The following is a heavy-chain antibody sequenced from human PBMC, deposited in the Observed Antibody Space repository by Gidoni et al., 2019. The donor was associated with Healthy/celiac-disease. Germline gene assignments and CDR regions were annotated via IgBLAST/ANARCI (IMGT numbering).Heavy chain of an antibody. V-gene: IGHV3-23*01. Sequence: EVQLLESGGGLVQPGGSLRLSCAASGFTFSSYAMSVVRPAPGKGLEWVSAISGRGGSTYYADSVKGRFTISRDNSKNTLYLQMNSLRAEDTAVYYCAKPGTVLRFYGPFDYWGQGTLVTVSS. D-gene: IGHD3-3*01. J-gene: IGHJ4*02. CDR1: GFTFSSYA. CDR3: AKPGTVLRFYGPFDY. CDR2: ISGRGGST.